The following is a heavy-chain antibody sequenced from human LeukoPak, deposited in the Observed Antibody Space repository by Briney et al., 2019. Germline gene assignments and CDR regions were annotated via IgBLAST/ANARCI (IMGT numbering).Heavy chain of an antibody. V-gene: IGHV3-21*01. Sequence: MAGGSLRLSCAASGFTFSGYTMNWVRQAPATGQEWVSSIRSSSTYKYYADSVKGRFIISRDNAKNSLYLQMSSLRPEDTAVYYCARSGDYGDYGSFDYWGQGTLVTVSS. D-gene: IGHD4-17*01. CDR2: IRSSSTYK. J-gene: IGHJ4*02. CDR3: ARSGDYGDYGSFDY. CDR1: GFTFSGYT.